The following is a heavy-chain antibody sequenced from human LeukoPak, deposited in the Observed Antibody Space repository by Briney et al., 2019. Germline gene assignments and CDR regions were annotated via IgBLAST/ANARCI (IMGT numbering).Heavy chain of an antibody. J-gene: IGHJ4*02. V-gene: IGHV3-49*03. CDR2: IRSKAYGGTT. CDR3: TRAPYYYSSGYYFDY. CDR1: GFTFGDYA. Sequence: GRSLRLSCTGSGFTFGDYAMSWFRQAPGKGLEWGGFIRSKAYGGTTEYAAFVKGRFTISRDDSKTIAYVQMNSLKTEDTAVYYCTRAPYYYSSGYYFDYWSQGTLVTVSS. D-gene: IGHD3-22*01.